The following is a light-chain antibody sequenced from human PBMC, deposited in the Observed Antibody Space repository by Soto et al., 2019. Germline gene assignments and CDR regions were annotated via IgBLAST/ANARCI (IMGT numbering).Light chain of an antibody. V-gene: IGLV1-51*01. CDR1: AYDIGISY. CDR3: ATWDSGLSKLL. Sequence: QSVLTQPPSVSAAPGQSVTISCSGVAYDIGISYVSWYQYFPGAAPKLVIFDTNKRPSGIPDRFSGSKSGTSATLGITGLQTGDEADYYCATWDSGLSKLLFGGGTKVTVL. CDR2: DTN. J-gene: IGLJ2*01.